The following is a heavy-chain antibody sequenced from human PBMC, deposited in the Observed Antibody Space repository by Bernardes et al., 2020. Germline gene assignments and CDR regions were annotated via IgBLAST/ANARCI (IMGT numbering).Heavy chain of an antibody. CDR3: ARPYRDSSGWYEYYYYMDV. J-gene: IGHJ6*03. V-gene: IGHV3-53*01. CDR2: IYSGGST. Sequence: GGSLRLSCAASGFTVSSNYMSWVRQAPGKGLEWVSVIYSGGSTYYADSVKGRFTISRDNSKNTLYLQMNSLRAEDTAVYYCARPYRDSSGWYEYYYYMDVWGKGTTVTVSS. CDR1: GFTVSSNY. D-gene: IGHD6-19*01.